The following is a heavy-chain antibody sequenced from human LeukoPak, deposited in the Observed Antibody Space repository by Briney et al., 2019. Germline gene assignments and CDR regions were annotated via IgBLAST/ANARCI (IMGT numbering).Heavy chain of an antibody. D-gene: IGHD3-10*01. CDR3: ARVPYYGSGDAFDI. CDR2: IIPIFGTA. CDR1: GGTFSSYA. V-gene: IGHV1-69*13. Sequence: ASVKVSCKASGGTFSSYAISWVRQAPGQGLEWMGGIIPIFGTANYAQKFQGRVTITADESTSTAYMELSSLRSEDTAVYYCARVPYYGSGDAFDIWGQGTMVTVSS. J-gene: IGHJ3*02.